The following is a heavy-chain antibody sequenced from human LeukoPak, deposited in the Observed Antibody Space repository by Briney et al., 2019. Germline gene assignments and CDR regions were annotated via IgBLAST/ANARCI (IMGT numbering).Heavy chain of an antibody. D-gene: IGHD3-3*01. Sequence: SETLSLTCTVSGGSVSSYYWSWIRQPPGKGLEWIGYIYYSGSTNYNPSLESRVTISVDKSKNQFSLKLSSVDAAATAVYYCAGGHDFWSGYYDNWFNPWGQGTLVTVSS. CDR3: AGGHDFWSGYYDNWFNP. CDR2: IYYSGST. J-gene: IGHJ5*02. V-gene: IGHV4-59*02. CDR1: GGSVSSYY.